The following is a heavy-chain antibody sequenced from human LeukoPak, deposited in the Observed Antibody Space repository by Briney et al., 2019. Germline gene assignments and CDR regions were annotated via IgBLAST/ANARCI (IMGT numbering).Heavy chain of an antibody. V-gene: IGHV4-34*01. CDR2: MNHSGST. CDR3: AREAPHCSGGNCYAGYYYYYMDV. D-gene: IGHD2-15*01. CDR1: GGSFSGYY. Sequence: SETLSLTCAVYGGSFSGYYWSWIRQPPGQGLEWIGEMNHSGSTNDNPSLKSRVIISVDKSKNEFSLKLNSVTAADTAVYYCAREAPHCSGGNCYAGYYYYYMDVWGTGTTVTVSS. J-gene: IGHJ6*03.